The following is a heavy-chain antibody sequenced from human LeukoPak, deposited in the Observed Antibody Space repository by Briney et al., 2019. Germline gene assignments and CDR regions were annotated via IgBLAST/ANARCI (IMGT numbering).Heavy chain of an antibody. CDR3: ATNHSSWHH. J-gene: IGHJ5*02. D-gene: IGHD6-13*01. CDR1: GFTFSSYW. V-gene: IGHV3-74*01. CDR2: INSDGSDT. Sequence: GGSLRLSCAGSGFTFSSYWMHWVRQAPGKGLVWVSRINSDGSDTNYADSVKGRFTISRDNAKNTLYLQMISLRAEDTAVYYCATNHSSWHHWGQGTLVTVCS.